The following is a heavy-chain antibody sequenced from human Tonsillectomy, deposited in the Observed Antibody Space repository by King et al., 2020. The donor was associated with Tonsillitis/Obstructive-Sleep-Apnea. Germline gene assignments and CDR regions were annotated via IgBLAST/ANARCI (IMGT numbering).Heavy chain of an antibody. CDR2: IIANLGIA. Sequence: VQLVQSGAEVKNPGSSVKVSCKASGGTFSSYVISWVRQAPGQGREWMGRIIANLGIANYAQRFQGRVTFTADKSTGTAYMGLSSLRSEYTSVFYCAREVATYYAFDLWRQGSMVTVPS. V-gene: IGHV1-69*09. J-gene: IGHJ3*01. D-gene: IGHD5-12*01. CDR3: AREVATYYAFDL. CDR1: GGTFSSYV.